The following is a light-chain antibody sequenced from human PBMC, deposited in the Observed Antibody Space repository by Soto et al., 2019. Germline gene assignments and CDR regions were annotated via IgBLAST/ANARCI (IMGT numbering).Light chain of an antibody. CDR2: LAS. J-gene: IGKJ5*01. Sequence: IQLTQSPSSLSASVGDIVTITCRASQGISNYLAWYQQKPGRAPKLLIYLASTLQGGVPSRFSGSGSGTDFTLTISSLQPEDFATYYCQQANSFPFTFGQGTRLEIK. CDR1: QGISNY. CDR3: QQANSFPFT. V-gene: IGKV1-9*01.